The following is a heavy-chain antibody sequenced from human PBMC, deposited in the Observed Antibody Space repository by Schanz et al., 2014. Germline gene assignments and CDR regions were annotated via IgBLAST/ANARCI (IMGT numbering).Heavy chain of an antibody. J-gene: IGHJ2*01. V-gene: IGHV3-11*06. CDR1: GFRFSDNY. CDR3: ARFPDIAVTLNLWFFDL. CDR2: ISGSSTYT. Sequence: QVRLVESGGVSVKPGGSLRLSCAASGFRFSDNYMSWVRQAPGKGPEWVSHISGSSTYTNYADSVKGRFTISRDNAKNSLYLQMNSLRAEDTAVYYCARFPDIAVTLNLWFFDLWGRGTVVTVSS. D-gene: IGHD6-19*01.